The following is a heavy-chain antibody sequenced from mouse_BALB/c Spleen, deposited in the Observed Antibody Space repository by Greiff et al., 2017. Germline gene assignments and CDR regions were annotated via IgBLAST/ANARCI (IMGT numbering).Heavy chain of an antibody. V-gene: IGHV1-7*01. D-gene: IGHD2-4*01. CDR3: ARWDYDGFAY. Sequence: QVHVKQSGAELAKPGASVKMSCKASGYTFTSYWMHWVKQRPGQGLEWIGYINPSTGYTEYNQKFKDKATLTADKSSSTAYMQLSSLTSEDSAVYYCARWDYDGFAYWGQGTLVTVSA. CDR1: GYTFTSYW. CDR2: INPSTGYT. J-gene: IGHJ3*01.